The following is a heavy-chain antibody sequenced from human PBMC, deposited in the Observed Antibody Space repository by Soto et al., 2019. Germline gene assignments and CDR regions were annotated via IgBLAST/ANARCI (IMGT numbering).Heavy chain of an antibody. V-gene: IGHV1-69*13. J-gene: IGHJ4*02. CDR2: IIPIFGTA. Sequence: GASVKVSCKASGGTFSSYAISWVRQAPGQGLEWMGGIIPIFGTANYAQKFQGRVTITADESTSTAYMELSSLRSEDTAVYYCAREGGVYYDSSGPVPRALVWGQGTLVTVSS. CDR1: GGTFSSYA. D-gene: IGHD3-22*01. CDR3: AREGGVYYDSSGPVPRALV.